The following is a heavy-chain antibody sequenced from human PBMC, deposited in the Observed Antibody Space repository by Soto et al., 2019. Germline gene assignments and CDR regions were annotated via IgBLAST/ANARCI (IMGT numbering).Heavy chain of an antibody. CDR1: GYTFTSYG. CDR3: ARVPRTLWFGELLYDY. D-gene: IGHD3-10*01. V-gene: IGHV1-18*04. Sequence: QVQLVQSGAEVKKPGASVKVSCKASGYTFTSYGISWVRQAPGQGLEWMGWISAYNGNTNYAQKLQGRVTMTTDTSTSTAYMELRSLGSDDTAVYYCARVPRTLWFGELLYDYWGQGTLVTVSS. J-gene: IGHJ4*02. CDR2: ISAYNGNT.